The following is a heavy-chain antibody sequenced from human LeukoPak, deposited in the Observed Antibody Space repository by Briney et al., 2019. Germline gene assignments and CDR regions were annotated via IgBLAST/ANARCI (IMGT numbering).Heavy chain of an antibody. J-gene: IGHJ4*02. Sequence: PSETLSLTCTVSGDSISGHYWSWIRQAPGKGLEWIGYIWYSGTTKYNPSLKSRVTISVDTSKNQFSLKLSSVTAADTAVYYCARMIGPDYFDYWGQGTLVTVSS. V-gene: IGHV4-59*11. D-gene: IGHD3-22*01. CDR3: ARMIGPDYFDY. CDR2: IWYSGTT. CDR1: GDSISGHY.